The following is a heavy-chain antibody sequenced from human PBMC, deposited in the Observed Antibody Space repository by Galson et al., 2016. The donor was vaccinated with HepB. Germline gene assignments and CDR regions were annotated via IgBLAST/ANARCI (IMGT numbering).Heavy chain of an antibody. CDR1: GFTFSSYG. CDR2: IWYDGSNK. V-gene: IGHV3-33*08. CDR3: ARDTARYCSSTSCSYGMDV. D-gene: IGHD2-2*01. J-gene: IGHJ6*02. Sequence: SLRLSCAASGFTFSSYGMHWVRQAPGKGLEWVAVIWYDGSNKYYADSVKGRFTISRDNSKNTLYPQMNSLRAEDTAVYYCARDTARYCSSTSCSYGMDVWGQGTTVTVSS.